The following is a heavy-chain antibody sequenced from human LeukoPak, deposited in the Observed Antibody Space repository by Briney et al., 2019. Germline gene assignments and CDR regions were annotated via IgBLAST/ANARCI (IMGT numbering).Heavy chain of an antibody. CDR2: IIPIFGTA. J-gene: IGHJ4*02. CDR1: GGTFSSYA. Sequence: GASVKVSCKASGGTFSSYAISWVRQAPGQGLEWMGGIIPIFGTANYAQKFQGRVTITADESTSTAYMELSSLRSEDTAVYYCAREVTIFGVVIIDYWGQGTLVTVSS. D-gene: IGHD3-3*01. CDR3: AREVTIFGVVIIDY. V-gene: IGHV1-69*13.